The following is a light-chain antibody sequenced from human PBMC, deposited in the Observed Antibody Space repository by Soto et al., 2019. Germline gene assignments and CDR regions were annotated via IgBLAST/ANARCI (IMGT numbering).Light chain of an antibody. CDR1: QGISNF. J-gene: IGKJ2*01. CDR3: QQSYTDPPYT. CDR2: AAS. V-gene: IGKV1-39*01. Sequence: DIQMTQSPSSLSASVGDRVTITCRASQGISNFVNWNQQKPGKAPNLLIYAASSLRRGVPSRFSGRGSGTDFTLTISSLQPEDFATYSCQQSYTDPPYTFGQGTKLEI.